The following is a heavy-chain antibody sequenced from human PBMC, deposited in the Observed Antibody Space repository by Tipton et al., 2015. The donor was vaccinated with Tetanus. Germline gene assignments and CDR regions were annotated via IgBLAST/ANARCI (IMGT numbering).Heavy chain of an antibody. CDR2: ILYGAST. V-gene: IGHV4-59*01. CDR1: GGSMSNNY. D-gene: IGHD3-3*01. Sequence: TLSLTCTVSGGSMSNNYWSWIRQPPGKGLEYIGYILYGASTHYNPSLKSRVTVSADPSQNQFSLKLSSVTAADTAVYYCARIHDFLSGHFDFWGQGTLVTVSS. CDR3: ARIHDFLSGHFDF. J-gene: IGHJ4*02.